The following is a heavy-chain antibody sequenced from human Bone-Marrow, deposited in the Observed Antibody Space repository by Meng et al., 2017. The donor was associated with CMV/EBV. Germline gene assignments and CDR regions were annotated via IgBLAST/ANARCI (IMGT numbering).Heavy chain of an antibody. CDR1: FSRSS. J-gene: IGHJ6*02. CDR2: IRSISSYI. V-gene: IGHV3-21*01. D-gene: IGHD2-15*01. CDR3: ARDLVVVVAANYYYYGMDV. Sequence: FSRSSMTWVRQSPVKGLEWFSSIRSISSYIYYADSVKGRFTISRDNAKNSLYLQMNSLRAEDTAVYYCARDLVVVVAANYYYYGMDVWGQGTTVTVSS.